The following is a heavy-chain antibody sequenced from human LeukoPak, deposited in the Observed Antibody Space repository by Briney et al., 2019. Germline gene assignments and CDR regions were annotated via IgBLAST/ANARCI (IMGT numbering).Heavy chain of an antibody. D-gene: IGHD6-19*01. CDR3: ARGSGWYNY. V-gene: IGHV3-30*03. Sequence: GGSLRLSCAASGFTFSSYGMHWVRQAPGKGLEWVAVISYDGSNKYYADSVKGRFTISRDNSKNTLYLQMNSLRAEDTAVYYCARGSGWYNYWGQGTLVTVSS. CDR2: ISYDGSNK. J-gene: IGHJ4*02. CDR1: GFTFSSYG.